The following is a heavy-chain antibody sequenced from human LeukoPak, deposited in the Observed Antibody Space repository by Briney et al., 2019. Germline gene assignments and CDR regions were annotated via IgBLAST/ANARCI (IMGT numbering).Heavy chain of an antibody. CDR1: GFTLGDYF. CDR2: IRRKGYGGTT. D-gene: IGHD3-3*01. Sequence: GGSLRLSCTASGFTLGDYFLSWVRQAPEKGLEWVGLIRRKGYGGTTEYAPSVKGRFIISRDDSKSTAYLEMTSLKSYDTAVYYCARVHDCWSGAFDIWGKGTTVTVSS. V-gene: IGHV3-49*04. J-gene: IGHJ6*04. CDR3: ARVHDCWSGAFDI.